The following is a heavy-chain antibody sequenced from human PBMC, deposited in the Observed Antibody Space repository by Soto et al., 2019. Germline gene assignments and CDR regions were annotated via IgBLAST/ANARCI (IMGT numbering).Heavy chain of an antibody. V-gene: IGHV3-33*01. CDR2: IWYDGSNK. J-gene: IGHJ6*03. Sequence: ESGGGVVQPGRSLRLSCAASGFTFSSYGMHWVRQAPGKGLEWVAVIWYDGSNKYYADSVKGRFTISRDNSKNTLYLQMNSLRAEDTAVYYCARDPGYRSYYYYMDVWGKGTTVTVSS. CDR1: GFTFSSYG. CDR3: ARDPGYRSYYYYMDV. D-gene: IGHD5-12*01.